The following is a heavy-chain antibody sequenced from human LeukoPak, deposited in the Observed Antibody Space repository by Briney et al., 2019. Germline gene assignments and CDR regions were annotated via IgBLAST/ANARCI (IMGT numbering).Heavy chain of an antibody. Sequence: SETLSLTCAVYGGSFSGYYWSWIRQPPGKGLEWIGEIDHSGSTNYNPSLKSRVTISVDTSKNQFSLKLSSVTAADTAVYYCARWTAAGHFDYWGQGTLVTVPS. CDR2: IDHSGST. D-gene: IGHD6-13*01. V-gene: IGHV4-34*01. J-gene: IGHJ4*02. CDR3: ARWTAAGHFDY. CDR1: GGSFSGYY.